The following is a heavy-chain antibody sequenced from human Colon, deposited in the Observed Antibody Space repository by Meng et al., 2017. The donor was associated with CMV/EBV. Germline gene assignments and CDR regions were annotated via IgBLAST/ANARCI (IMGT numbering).Heavy chain of an antibody. CDR1: GFTFRTAW. Sequence: EGSGFTFRTAWMNWVRQAPTKGLEWVGRLKTKDEGETTTYAAAVKGRFTMSRDDSGNMFHLQMDSLTGEDSGVYYCLTRPRDSDFHFWGQGTLVTVSS. CDR3: LTRPRDSDFHF. D-gene: IGHD4-11*01. J-gene: IGHJ4*02. V-gene: IGHV3-15*06. CDR2: LKTKDEGETT.